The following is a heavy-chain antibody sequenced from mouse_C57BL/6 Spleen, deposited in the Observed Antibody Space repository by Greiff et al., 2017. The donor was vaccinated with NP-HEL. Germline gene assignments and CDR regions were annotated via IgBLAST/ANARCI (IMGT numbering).Heavy chain of an antibody. CDR2: ISSGSSTI. CDR3: ARPTTGWYFDV. D-gene: IGHD1-1*01. J-gene: IGHJ1*03. V-gene: IGHV5-17*01. Sequence: EVKVVESGGGLVKPGGSLKLSCAASGFTFSDYGMHWVRQAPEKGLEWVAYISSGSSTIYYADTVKGRFTISRDNAKNTLFLQMTSLRSEDTAMYYCARPTTGWYFDVWGTGTTVTVSS. CDR1: GFTFSDYG.